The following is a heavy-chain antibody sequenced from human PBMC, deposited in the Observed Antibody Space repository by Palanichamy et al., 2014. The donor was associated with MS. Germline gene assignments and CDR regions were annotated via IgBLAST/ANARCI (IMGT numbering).Heavy chain of an antibody. CDR1: GFTFRNYA. CDR2: VSYDGGQQ. CDR3: TKDRFDFIWGSFRTYFAS. D-gene: IGHD3-16*02. J-gene: IGHJ4*02. Sequence: QVQLVESGGGMVPPGKSLRLSCAASGFTFRNYAMHWVRQAPGKDLEWVAIVSYDGGQQYYADSVKGRFTISRDNFNNTVNLQMNSLRPEDTAVYYCTKDRFDFIWGSFRTYFASWGLGTLVTVSS. V-gene: IGHV3-30*18.